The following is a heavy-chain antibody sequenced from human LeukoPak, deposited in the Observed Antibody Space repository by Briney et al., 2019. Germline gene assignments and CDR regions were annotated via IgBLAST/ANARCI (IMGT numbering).Heavy chain of an antibody. Sequence: SNKYYADSVKGRFTISRDNSKNTLYLQMNSLRAEDTAVYYCATSQGGVPAARSYYYYMDVXGKXXT. J-gene: IGHJ6*03. V-gene: IGHV3-33*01. D-gene: IGHD2-2*01. CDR2: SNK. CDR3: ATSQGGVPAARSYYYYMDV.